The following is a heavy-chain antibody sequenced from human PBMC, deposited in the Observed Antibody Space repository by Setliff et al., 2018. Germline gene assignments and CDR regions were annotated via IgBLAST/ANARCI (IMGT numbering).Heavy chain of an antibody. V-gene: IGHV4-34*01. CDR2: INHSGST. D-gene: IGHD3-16*02. CDR3: ARGKVLYDYVWGSYRYEDYYYGMDV. CDR1: GGSFSGYY. Sequence: ETLSLTCAVYGGSFSGYYWSWIRQPPGKGLEWIGEINHSGSTNYNPSLKSRVTISVDTSKNQFSLKLSSVTAADTAVYYCARGKVLYDYVWGSYRYEDYYYGMDVWGQGTTVTVSS. J-gene: IGHJ6*02.